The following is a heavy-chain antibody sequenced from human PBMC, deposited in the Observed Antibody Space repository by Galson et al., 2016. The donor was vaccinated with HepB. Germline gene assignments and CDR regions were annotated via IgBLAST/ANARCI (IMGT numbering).Heavy chain of an antibody. V-gene: IGHV1-3*01. CDR3: ARGRSVGKLLWIRELVNWFDH. D-gene: IGHD3-10*01. CDR1: GYTFTSYA. Sequence: SVKVSCKASGYTFTSYAIHWVRQAPGQRLEWMGWISVGNDNTKYSQKFQGRIAITTDTSANTAYMELSSLRSEDTAVYYCARGRSVGKLLWIRELVNWFDHWGQGTLVTVSS. CDR2: ISVGNDNT. J-gene: IGHJ5*02.